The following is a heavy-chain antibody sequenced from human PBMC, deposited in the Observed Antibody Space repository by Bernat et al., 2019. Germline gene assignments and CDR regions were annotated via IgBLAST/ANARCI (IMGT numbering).Heavy chain of an antibody. CDR1: GFTFSDHG. Sequence: QVQLVESGGGVVQPGGSLRLSCAASGFTFSDHGMHWVRQAPGKGLEWVAFVRYDGSNKYYAESVKGRFTISRDNSKNTLYLQMNSLRPEDTAVYYCAKDHPYGMDVWGQGTTVTVSS. J-gene: IGHJ6*01. CDR3: AKDHPYGMDV. CDR2: VRYDGSNK. V-gene: IGHV3-30*02.